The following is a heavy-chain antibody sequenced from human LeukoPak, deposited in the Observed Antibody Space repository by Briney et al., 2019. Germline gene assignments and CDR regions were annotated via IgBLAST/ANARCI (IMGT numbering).Heavy chain of an antibody. CDR1: GGPFSGYY. D-gene: IGHD6-19*01. Sequence: SETLSLTCAVYGGPFSGYYWSWIRQPPGKGLEWIGEINHSGSTNYNPSLKSRVTISVDTSKNQFSLKLSSVTAADTAVYYCARILGSSGWYKEAAWFDPWGQGTLVTVSS. J-gene: IGHJ5*02. V-gene: IGHV4-34*01. CDR3: ARILGSSGWYKEAAWFDP. CDR2: INHSGST.